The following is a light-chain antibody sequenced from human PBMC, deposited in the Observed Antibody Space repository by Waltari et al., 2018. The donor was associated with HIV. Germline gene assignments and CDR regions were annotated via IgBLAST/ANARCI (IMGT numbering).Light chain of an antibody. J-gene: IGLJ1*01. CDR2: DNN. CDR1: SSNIGKNY. V-gene: IGLV1-51*01. CDR3: GTWDTSLNASCV. Sequence: QSVLTQPPSVSAAPGQKVTISCSGSSSNIGKNYVSWYQQVPGTAPKLLIYDNNKRPSGIPDRFSASKSGTSATLGITGLQTGDEADYYCGTWDTSLNASCVFGPGTKVTVL.